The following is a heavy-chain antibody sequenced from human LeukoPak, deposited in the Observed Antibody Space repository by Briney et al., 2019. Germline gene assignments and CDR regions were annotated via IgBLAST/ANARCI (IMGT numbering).Heavy chain of an antibody. D-gene: IGHD2-8*01. CDR2: VYPCDSDT. CDR3: ARRSCANGICYRGSFDL. J-gene: IGHJ2*01. CDR1: GYSFTSYW. Sequence: SLKISCQGSGYSFTSYWIGWVRQMPGRGLEWMGSVYPCDSDTIYSPSFQGQVTLSADKSISTAYLQWSGLRASDTAMYYCARRSCANGICYRGSFDLWGRGTLVTVSS. V-gene: IGHV5-51*01.